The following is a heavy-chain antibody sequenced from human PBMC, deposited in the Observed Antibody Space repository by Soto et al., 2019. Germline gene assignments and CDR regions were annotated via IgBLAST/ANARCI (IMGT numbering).Heavy chain of an antibody. CDR1: GGSISSGDYY. CDR2: IYYSGRT. J-gene: IGHJ6*02. D-gene: IGHD2-2*01. CDR3: ARGQTSPHGMDV. Sequence: QVQLQESGPGLVKPSQTLSLTCTVSGGSISSGDYYWNWIRQPPGKGLEWIGNIYYSGRTYYNPSLPSRVVISVDTSRNQFSLKLTSATAADTAVYYCARGQTSPHGMDVWGQGTTVTVSS. V-gene: IGHV4-30-4*01.